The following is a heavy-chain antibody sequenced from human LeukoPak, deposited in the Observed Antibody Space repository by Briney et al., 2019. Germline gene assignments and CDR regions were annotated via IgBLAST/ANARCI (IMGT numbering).Heavy chain of an antibody. CDR2: INHSGST. Sequence: SETLSLTCAVYGGSFSGYYWSWIRQPPGKGLEWIGGINHSGSTNYNPSLKSRVTISVDTSKNQFSLKLSSVTAADTAVYYCARRPYRWYFDLWGRGTLVTVSS. CDR1: GGSFSGYY. V-gene: IGHV4-34*01. J-gene: IGHJ2*01. CDR3: ARRPYRWYFDL.